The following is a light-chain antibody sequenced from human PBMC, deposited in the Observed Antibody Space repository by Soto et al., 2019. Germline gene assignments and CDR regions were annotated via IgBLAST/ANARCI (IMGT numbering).Light chain of an antibody. V-gene: IGLV1-44*01. CDR2: SND. J-gene: IGLJ3*02. Sequence: QSVLTQAPSASGTPGQRVTISCSGSSSNIGSNTVTWYQQVPGTAPKLLIYSNDQRPSGVPDRFSGSKSGTSASLAIAGLQSEDEADYYCAAWDDSLNGEVFGGGTKLTVL. CDR1: SSNIGSNT. CDR3: AAWDDSLNGEV.